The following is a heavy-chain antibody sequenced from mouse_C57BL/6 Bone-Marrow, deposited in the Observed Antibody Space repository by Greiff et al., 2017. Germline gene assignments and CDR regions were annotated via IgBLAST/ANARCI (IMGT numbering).Heavy chain of an antibody. CDR2: IYPGGGYT. CDR3: ARKGYYGSSYREYFDY. Sequence: VMLVESGAELVRPGTSVKMSCKASGYTFTNYWIGWAKQRPGHGLEWIGDIYPGGGYTNYNEKFKGKATLTADKSSSTAYMQFSSLTSEDSAIYYCARKGYYGSSYREYFDYWGQGTTLTVSS. V-gene: IGHV1-63*01. D-gene: IGHD1-1*01. J-gene: IGHJ2*01. CDR1: GYTFTNYW.